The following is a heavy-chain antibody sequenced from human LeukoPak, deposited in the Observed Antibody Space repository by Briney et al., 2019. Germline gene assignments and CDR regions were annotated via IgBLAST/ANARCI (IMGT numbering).Heavy chain of an antibody. CDR3: ARIARPPPYGMEV. J-gene: IGHJ6*02. CDR2: ISFGGGNI. Sequence: GGSLRLSCVASRFTFSSYGMSWVRRAPGKGLEWVSAISFGGGNIFYTDSVKGRLTIFRDNSKNSLYLEMNSLRAEDTAVYFCARIARPPPYGMEVWGQGTTVTVSS. V-gene: IGHV3-23*01. D-gene: IGHD2/OR15-2a*01. CDR1: RFTFSSYG.